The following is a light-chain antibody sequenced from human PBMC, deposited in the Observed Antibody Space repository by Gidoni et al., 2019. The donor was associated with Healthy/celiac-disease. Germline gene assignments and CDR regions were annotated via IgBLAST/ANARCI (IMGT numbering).Light chain of an antibody. CDR2: KDS. J-gene: IGLJ2*01. CDR1: ALPKQY. Sequence: SYALPQPPSVSVSPAQTARITCSGDALPKQYAYWYQQKPGQAPVLGIYKDSERPSGIPERFSGSSSGTTVTLTISGVQAEDEADYYCQSADSSGTVVFGGGTKLTVL. V-gene: IGLV3-25*02. CDR3: QSADSSGTVV.